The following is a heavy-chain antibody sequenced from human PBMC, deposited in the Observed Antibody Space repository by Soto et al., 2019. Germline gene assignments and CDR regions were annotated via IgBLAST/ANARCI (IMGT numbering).Heavy chain of an antibody. J-gene: IGHJ3*02. CDR2: IIPILGIA. CDR3: AAGFNHRERITMIVVVSPDDAFDI. D-gene: IGHD3-22*01. Sequence: SVKVSCKASGGTFSSYTISWVRQAPGQGLEWMGRIIPILGIANYAQKFQERVTITRDMSTSTAYMELSSLRSEDTAVYYCAAGFNHRERITMIVVVSPDDAFDIWGQGTMVTVSS. V-gene: IGHV1-69*02. CDR1: GGTFSSYT.